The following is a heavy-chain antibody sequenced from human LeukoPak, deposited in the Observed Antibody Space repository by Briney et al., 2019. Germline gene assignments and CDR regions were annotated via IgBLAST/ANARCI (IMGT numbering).Heavy chain of an antibody. V-gene: IGHV3-53*04. CDR2: IYSGGST. CDR1: GFTVSSNY. D-gene: IGHD1-26*01. CDR3: ARDYGRLFDY. J-gene: IGHJ4*02. Sequence: GGSLRLSCAASGFTVSSNYMSWVRQAPGKGLEWVSVIYSGGSTYYADSVKGRLTISRHNSKNTLYLQMNSLRAEDTAVYYCARDYGRLFDYWGQGTLVTVSS.